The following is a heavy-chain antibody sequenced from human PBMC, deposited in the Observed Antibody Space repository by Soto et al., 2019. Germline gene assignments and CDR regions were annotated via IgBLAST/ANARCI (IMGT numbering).Heavy chain of an antibody. J-gene: IGHJ4*02. V-gene: IGHV4-39*01. CDR2: LYYNVGT. CDR3: GRLPSRHWVGY. Sequence: SETLSLTCTVSGSSISSSGYYWGWIRQPPGRGLEWIGSLYYNVGTYYNPSLKSRVTISADTSANQFSLMVNSVTAADTAIYSCGRLPSRHWVGYWGQVTLVTVYS. D-gene: IGHD2-15*01. CDR1: GSSISSSGYY.